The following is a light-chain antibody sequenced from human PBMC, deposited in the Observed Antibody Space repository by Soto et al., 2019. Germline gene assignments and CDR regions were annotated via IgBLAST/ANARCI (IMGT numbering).Light chain of an antibody. CDR2: AAS. V-gene: IGKV1-39*01. CDR3: QQYKDYSPYT. CDR1: QSISSY. J-gene: IGKJ2*01. Sequence: DLQMTQSPSSLSASVGDRVTIACRASQSISSYLNWFQQKPGKAPNLLIYAASSLQSGVPSRFSGSGSGTDFTLTISSLQPDDFATYYCQQYKDYSPYTFGQGTKLEIK.